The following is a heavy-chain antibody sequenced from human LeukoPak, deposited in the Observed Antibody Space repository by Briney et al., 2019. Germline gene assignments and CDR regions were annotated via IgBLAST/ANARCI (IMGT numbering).Heavy chain of an antibody. CDR1: GSISGYY. D-gene: IGHD2-2*01. CDR2: IYTSGST. Sequence: SETLSLTCTVSGSISGYYWSWVRQPPGKGLEWIGYIYTSGSTNYNPSLESRVTISVDTSKNQFSLDLSSVTAADTAVYYCARQKCTSTSCLTKNAFDIWGQGTMVTVSS. CDR3: ARQKCTSTSCLTKNAFDI. V-gene: IGHV4-4*09. J-gene: IGHJ3*02.